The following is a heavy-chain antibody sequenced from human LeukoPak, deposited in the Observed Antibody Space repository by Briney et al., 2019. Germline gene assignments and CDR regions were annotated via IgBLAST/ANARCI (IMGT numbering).Heavy chain of an antibody. V-gene: IGHV3-15*01. Sequence: GGSLRLSCAVSGFSFTNTWMSWVRQAPGKGLEWVGRFKSKADDGTTDYAAPVQGRFTISRDDSKNTLSLQMNSLKTEDTAVYYCATEGGSGSYYGDDAFDMWGQGTMVTVSS. CDR3: ATEGGSGSYYGDDAFDM. CDR2: FKSKADDGTT. CDR1: GFSFTNTW. D-gene: IGHD3-10*01. J-gene: IGHJ3*02.